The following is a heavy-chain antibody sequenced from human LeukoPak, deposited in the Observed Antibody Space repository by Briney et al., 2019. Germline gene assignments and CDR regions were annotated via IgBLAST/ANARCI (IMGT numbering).Heavy chain of an antibody. D-gene: IGHD1-26*01. CDR2: INHSGST. CDR1: GGSISSYY. V-gene: IGHV4-34*01. J-gene: IGHJ4*02. CDR3: ARRSRRVPGSYYFDY. Sequence: SETLSLTCTVSGGSISSYYWSWIRQPPGKGLEWIGEINHSGSTNYNPSLKSRVTISVDTSKNQFSLKLSSVTAADTAVYYCARRSRRVPGSYYFDYWGQGTLVTVSS.